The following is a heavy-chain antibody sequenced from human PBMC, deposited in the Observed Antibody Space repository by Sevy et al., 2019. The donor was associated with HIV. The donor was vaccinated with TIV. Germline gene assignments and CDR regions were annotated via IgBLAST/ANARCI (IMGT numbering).Heavy chain of an antibody. CDR1: GFTFSNAW. J-gene: IGHJ4*02. V-gene: IGHV3-15*01. CDR2: IKSKTDGGTT. D-gene: IGHD3-22*01. CDR3: TMQQNYYDSSGYYSLIGLFDY. Sequence: GGSLRLSCAASGFTFSNAWMSWVRQAPGKGLEWVGRIKSKTDGGTTDYAAPVKGRVTISRDDSKNTLYLQMNRLKTEDTAVYDCTMQQNYYDSSGYYSLIGLFDYWGQGTLVTVSS.